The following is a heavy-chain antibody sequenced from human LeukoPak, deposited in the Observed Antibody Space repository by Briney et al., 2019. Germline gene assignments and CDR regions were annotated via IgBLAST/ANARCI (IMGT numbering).Heavy chain of an antibody. CDR3: ARGGPSSWYFF. CDR1: GGSFSGYY. J-gene: IGHJ4*02. CDR2: INHSGST. Sequence: SETLSLTYAVYGGSFSGYYWSWIRQPPGKGLEWIGEINHSGSTNYNPSLKSRVTISVDTSKNQFSLKLSSVTAADTAVYYCARGGPSSWYFFWGQGTLVTVSS. V-gene: IGHV4-34*01. D-gene: IGHD6-13*01.